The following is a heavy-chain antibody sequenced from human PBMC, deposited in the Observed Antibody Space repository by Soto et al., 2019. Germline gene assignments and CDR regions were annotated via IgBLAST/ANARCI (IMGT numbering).Heavy chain of an antibody. CDR2: IYYSGST. CDR1: GGSISNSSYY. Sequence: SQTLSITYTNSGGSISNSSYYRGWILKPPEKGLGGSGIIYYSGSTYYNPSLKSRVTISVDTSKNQFSLKLSPVTAADTAVYYCASGIRYFDWLLFYYGMDVWGQGTTVTVSS. V-gene: IGHV4-39*01. J-gene: IGHJ6*02. CDR3: ASGIRYFDWLLFYYGMDV. D-gene: IGHD3-9*01.